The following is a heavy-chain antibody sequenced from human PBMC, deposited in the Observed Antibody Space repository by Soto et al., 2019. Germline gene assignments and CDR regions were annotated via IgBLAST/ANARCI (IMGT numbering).Heavy chain of an antibody. CDR1: GGSISSYY. Sequence: LSLTCTVSGGSISSYYWSWIRQPPGKGLEWIGYIYYSGSTNYNPSLKSRVTISVDTSKNQFSLKLSSVTAADTAVYYCARDASTGDAFDIWGQGTMVTV. CDR2: IYYSGST. J-gene: IGHJ3*02. CDR3: ARDASTGDAFDI. D-gene: IGHD1-1*01. V-gene: IGHV4-59*01.